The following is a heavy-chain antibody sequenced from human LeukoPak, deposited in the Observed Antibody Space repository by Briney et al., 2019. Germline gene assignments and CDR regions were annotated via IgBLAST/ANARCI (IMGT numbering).Heavy chain of an antibody. D-gene: IGHD6-13*01. Sequence: TSETLSLTCAVSGGSISSSNWWSWVRQPPGKGLEWIGEINHSGSTNYNPSLKSRVTISVDTSKNQFSLKLSSVTAADTAVYYCAVKIAAAGDARSQYNWFDPWGQGTLVTVSS. CDR2: INHSGST. CDR1: GGSISSSNW. J-gene: IGHJ5*02. V-gene: IGHV4-4*02. CDR3: AVKIAAAGDARSQYNWFDP.